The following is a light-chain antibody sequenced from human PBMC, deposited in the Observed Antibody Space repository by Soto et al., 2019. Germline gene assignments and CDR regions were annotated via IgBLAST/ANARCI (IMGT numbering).Light chain of an antibody. CDR1: SGDVGAYNY. CDR3: CSYAGRLLVV. CDR2: DVD. J-gene: IGLJ2*01. Sequence: QSALTQPRSVSASPGQSVTISCTGTSGDVGAYNYVSWSQQYPGKAPQLIIYDVDQRPSGVPDRFVGSKSGNTATLTISGLQAEDEADYYCCSYAGRLLVVFGGGTKLTVL. V-gene: IGLV2-11*01.